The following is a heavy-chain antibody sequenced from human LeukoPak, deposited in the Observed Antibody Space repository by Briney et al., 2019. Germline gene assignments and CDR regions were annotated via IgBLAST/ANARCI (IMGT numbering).Heavy chain of an antibody. J-gene: IGHJ6*02. D-gene: IGHD6-13*01. CDR1: GYSFMDYW. CDR2: IFPHDSDI. Sequence: GESLKISCKGSGYSFMDYWIGWVRQMPGKGPEWMGIIFPHDSDIKYNPSFQGQVTISVDKSINTAHLQWSSLKASDTARYYCARSSTVTRYGMDVWGQGTTVTVSS. CDR3: ARSSTVTRYGMDV. V-gene: IGHV5-51*01.